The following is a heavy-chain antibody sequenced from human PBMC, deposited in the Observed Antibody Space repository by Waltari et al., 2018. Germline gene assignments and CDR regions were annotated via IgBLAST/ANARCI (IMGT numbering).Heavy chain of an antibody. D-gene: IGHD1-20*01. CDR2: IIPIFGTA. CDR1: GGTFSCYA. J-gene: IGHJ5*02. V-gene: IGHV1-69*12. Sequence: QVQLVQSGAEVMKPGSPVRVSGEASGGTFSCYAISWVRQAPGQGLEWMGGIIPIFGTANYAQKCQGRVTITADESTSAAYMELSSLRSEYTAVYYCARGITGTTKFDPWGQGTLVTVSS. CDR3: ARGITGTTKFDP.